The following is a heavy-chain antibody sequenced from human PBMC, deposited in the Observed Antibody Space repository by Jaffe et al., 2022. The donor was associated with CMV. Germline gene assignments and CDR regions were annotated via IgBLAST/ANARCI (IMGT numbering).Heavy chain of an antibody. CDR1: GYTFTSYY. CDR2: INPSGGST. D-gene: IGHD2-2*01. CDR3: AREELGYCSSTSCYRGSGYGMDV. V-gene: IGHV1-46*01. J-gene: IGHJ6*02. Sequence: QVQLVQSGAEVKKPGASVKVSCKASGYTFTSYYMHWVRQAPGQGLEWMGIINPSGGSTSYAQKFQGRVTMTRDTSTSTVYMELSSLRSEDTAVYYCAREELGYCSSTSCYRGSGYGMDVWGQGTTVTVSS.